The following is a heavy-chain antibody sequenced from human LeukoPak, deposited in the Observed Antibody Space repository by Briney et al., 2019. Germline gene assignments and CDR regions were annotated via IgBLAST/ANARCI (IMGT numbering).Heavy chain of an antibody. CDR1: AFSVSTNF. CDR3: AKSGLSRLDY. J-gene: IGHJ4*02. CDR2: ISGSGDNT. Sequence: PGGSLRLFCAASAFSVSTNFMSWVRLAPGKGLEWVSIISGSGDNTYHADSVKGRFTISRDNTKNTLSLQMNSLRAEDTAVYYCAKSGLSRLDYWGQGTLITVSS. V-gene: IGHV3-23*01. D-gene: IGHD4/OR15-4a*01.